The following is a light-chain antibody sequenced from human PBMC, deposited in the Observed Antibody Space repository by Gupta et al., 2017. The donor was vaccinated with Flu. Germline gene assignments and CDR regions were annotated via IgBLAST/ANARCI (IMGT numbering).Light chain of an antibody. CDR3: QQYNNLLS. Sequence: PGERATLSCRASQSVSSNLVWYQQKPGQAPRLLIYDASTRATGIPARFSGSGSGTEFTLTISSLQSEDFAVYYCQQYNNLLSFGGGTKVEIK. J-gene: IGKJ4*01. V-gene: IGKV3-15*01. CDR1: QSVSSN. CDR2: DAS.